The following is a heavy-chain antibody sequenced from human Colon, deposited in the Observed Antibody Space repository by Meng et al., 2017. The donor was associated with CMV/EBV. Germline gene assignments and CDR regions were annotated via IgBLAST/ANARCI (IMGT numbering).Heavy chain of an antibody. Sequence: FSNYSMSWVSQAPGKGPEWVSAIYKGGSDKFYADSVKGRFTISRDNSRNTLYLQMNSLTADDTALYFCAKRGEEYYHSSRGSYWYFDFWGRGTLVTVSS. CDR1: FSNYS. V-gene: IGHV3-23*03. D-gene: IGHD2-15*01. J-gene: IGHJ2*01. CDR3: AKRGEEYYHSSRGSYWYFDF. CDR2: IYKGGSDK.